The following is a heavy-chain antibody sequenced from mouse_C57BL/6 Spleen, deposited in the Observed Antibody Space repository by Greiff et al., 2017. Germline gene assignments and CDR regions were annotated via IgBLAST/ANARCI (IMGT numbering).Heavy chain of an antibody. V-gene: IGHV1-55*01. CDR1: GYTFTSYW. J-gene: IGHJ4*01. Sequence: QVQLQQSGAELVKPGASVKMSCKASGYTFTSYWITWVKQRPGQGLEWIGDIYPGSGSTNYNEKFKSKATLTVDTSSSTAYMQLSSLTSEDSAVYYCARRGGIYYGNYNYAMDYWGQGTSVTVSS. D-gene: IGHD2-1*01. CDR2: IYPGSGST. CDR3: ARRGGIYYGNYNYAMDY.